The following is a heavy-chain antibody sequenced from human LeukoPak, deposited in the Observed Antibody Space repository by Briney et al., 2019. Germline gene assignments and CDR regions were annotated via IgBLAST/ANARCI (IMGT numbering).Heavy chain of an antibody. J-gene: IGHJ6*02. V-gene: IGHV3-23*01. CDR2: ISGNGDYT. D-gene: IGHD2-2*01. Sequence: GGSLRLSCAASGFTFSSHAMTWVRQASGKGLEWVSGISGNGDYTYYADSVKGRFTISRDNSKNTLYLQMNSLRAEDTAVYYCAKLSSPDIVVVPASKGMDVWGQGTTVTVSS. CDR3: AKLSSPDIVVVPASKGMDV. CDR1: GFTFSSHA.